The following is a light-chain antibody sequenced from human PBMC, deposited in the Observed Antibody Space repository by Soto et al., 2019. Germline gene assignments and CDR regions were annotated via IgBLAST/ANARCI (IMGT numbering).Light chain of an antibody. CDR3: QHYEWSPIT. CDR2: GAS. J-gene: IGKJ5*01. Sequence: VLRQSPGTLSFAPGERATLSCTASQSVTSSYLAWYQQKPGQAPRLLIYGASSRATGIPDRFSGSGSGTDFTLTISRLEPEDFAVYYCQHYEWSPITFGRGTRLEVK. V-gene: IGKV3-20*01. CDR1: QSVTSSY.